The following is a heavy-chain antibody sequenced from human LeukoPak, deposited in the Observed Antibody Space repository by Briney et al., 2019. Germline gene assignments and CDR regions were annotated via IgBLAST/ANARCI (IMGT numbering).Heavy chain of an antibody. CDR2: FYTSGST. CDR1: GGSISSGSYY. Sequence: SETLSLTCTVSGGSISSGSYYWSWIRQPAGKGLEWIGRFYTSGSTNYNPSLKSRVTISVDTSKNQFSLKLSSVTAADTAVYYCARVPYDSSGYYLVGAFDIWGQGTMVTVSS. D-gene: IGHD3-22*01. V-gene: IGHV4-61*02. J-gene: IGHJ3*02. CDR3: ARVPYDSSGYYLVGAFDI.